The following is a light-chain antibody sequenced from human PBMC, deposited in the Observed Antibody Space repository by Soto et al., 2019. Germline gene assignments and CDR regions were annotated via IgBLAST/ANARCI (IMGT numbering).Light chain of an antibody. CDR2: EVY. V-gene: IGLV2-8*01. Sequence: QSVLTQPPSASGSPGQSATISCTGTRDDVGGYNYVSWFQHHPGKAPKLLIYEVYKRPSGVPARFSGSKSGNTASLAVSGLQAGDEAIYYCSSYVTSNVVVFGGGTKLTVL. CDR3: SSYVTSNVVV. J-gene: IGLJ2*01. CDR1: RDDVGGYNY.